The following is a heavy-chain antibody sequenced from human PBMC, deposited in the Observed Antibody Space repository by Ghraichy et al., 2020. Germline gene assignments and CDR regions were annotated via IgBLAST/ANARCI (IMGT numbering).Heavy chain of an antibody. CDR3: AREPRASSRFDP. Sequence: ASVKVSCKASGYTFTAYYMHWVRQAPGQGLEWMGWINPNSGDTNYAQKFQGRVTMTTETSTTTAYMELTSLTSDDTAVYFCAREPRASSRFDPWRQGTLVIVPS. CDR1: GYTFTAYY. CDR2: INPNSGDT. V-gene: IGHV1-2*02. J-gene: IGHJ5*02. D-gene: IGHD3-10*01.